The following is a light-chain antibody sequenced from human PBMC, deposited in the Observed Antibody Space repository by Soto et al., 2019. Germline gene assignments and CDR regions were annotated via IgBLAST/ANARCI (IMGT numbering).Light chain of an antibody. CDR2: GAS. Sequence: EIVLTQSPGTLSLSPGERATLSCRASQSVSSSYLAWYQQKPGQAPRLLIYGASSRATGIPDRFSGSGSGTEFTLTISSLQPDDFATYYCQHYNSYSGAFGQGTKVDI. J-gene: IGKJ1*01. CDR3: QHYNSYSGA. V-gene: IGKV3-20*01. CDR1: QSVSSSY.